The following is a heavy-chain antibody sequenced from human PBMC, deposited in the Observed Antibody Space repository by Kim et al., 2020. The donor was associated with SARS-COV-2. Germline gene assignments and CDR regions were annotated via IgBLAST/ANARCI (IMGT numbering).Heavy chain of an antibody. D-gene: IGHD6-13*01. V-gene: IGHV1-18*01. CDR3: ARALAPTVAVDY. Sequence: NYPQKFQGRVTLATDTSTSTAYMELRSLRSDDTAVYYCARALAPTVAVDYWGQGTLVTVSS. J-gene: IGHJ4*02.